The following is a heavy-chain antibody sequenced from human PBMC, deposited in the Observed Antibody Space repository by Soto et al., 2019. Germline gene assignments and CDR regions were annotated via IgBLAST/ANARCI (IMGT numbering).Heavy chain of an antibody. D-gene: IGHD2-2*01. CDR2: IIPILGIA. V-gene: IGHV1-69*02. J-gene: IGHJ4*02. CDR1: GGTFSSYT. Sequence: QVQLVQSGAEVKKPGSSVKVSCKAAGGTFSSYTISWVRQAPGQGLEWMGRIIPILGIANYAQKSQGRVTIIADRSTSTAYMELSSLRFEGTAVYYYASSTSLAYWGQGTLVTVSS. CDR3: ASSTSLAY.